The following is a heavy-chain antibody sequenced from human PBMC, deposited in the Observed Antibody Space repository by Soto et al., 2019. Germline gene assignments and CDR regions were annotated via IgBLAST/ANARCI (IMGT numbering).Heavy chain of an antibody. J-gene: IGHJ6*03. V-gene: IGHV3-23*01. Sequence: GGSMSLACPAAGFSFCSYATSWDRQPPEKGLEWVSAISGSGGSTYYADSVKGRFTISRDNSKNTLYLQMNSLRAEDTAVYYCAKYIRPNYYYYMDVWGKGTTVTVSS. CDR3: AKYIRPNYYYYMDV. CDR2: ISGSGGST. CDR1: GFSFCSYA. D-gene: IGHD2-2*02.